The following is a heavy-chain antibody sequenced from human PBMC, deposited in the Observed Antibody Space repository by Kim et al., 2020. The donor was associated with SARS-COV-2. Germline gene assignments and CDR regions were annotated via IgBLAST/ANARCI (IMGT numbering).Heavy chain of an antibody. CDR1: GYTFTSYY. D-gene: IGHD4-17*01. J-gene: IGHJ6*02. V-gene: IGHV1-46*01. Sequence: ASVKVSCKASGYTFTSYYIHWVRQAPGQGLEWMGRINPSGGNTNYAQKFQGRVTMTRDTSTSTVYMELSRLRSEDTAVYYCARDPTVSTTGDYYYGMDVWGQGTTVTVSS. CDR2: INPSGGNT. CDR3: ARDPTVSTTGDYYYGMDV.